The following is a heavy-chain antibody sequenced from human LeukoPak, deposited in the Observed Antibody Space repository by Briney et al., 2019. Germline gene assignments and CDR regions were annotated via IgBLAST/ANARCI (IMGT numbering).Heavy chain of an antibody. D-gene: IGHD3-3*01. J-gene: IGHJ4*02. Sequence: ASVKVSCKASGYTFTGYYMHWVRQAPGQGPEWMGWINPNSGGTNYAQKFQGRVTMTRDTSISTAYMELSRLRSDDTAVYYCARDPTGRLRFLEWVYFDYWGQGTLVTVSS. V-gene: IGHV1-2*02. CDR1: GYTFTGYY. CDR2: INPNSGGT. CDR3: ARDPTGRLRFLEWVYFDY.